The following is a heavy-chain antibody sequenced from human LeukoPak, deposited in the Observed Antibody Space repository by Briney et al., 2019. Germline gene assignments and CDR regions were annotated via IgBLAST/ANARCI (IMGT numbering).Heavy chain of an antibody. CDR1: GLSFSSYS. Sequence: GGSLRLSCVASGLSFSSYSMHWVRQAPGKGLEWVGVISYDGSDEYYTDSVKGRFTISRDNSKNTLYLQMNSLRAEDTAVYYCARDRATPYDFWSGYVYYYYGMDVWGQGTTVTVSS. V-gene: IGHV3-30*04. CDR2: ISYDGSDE. J-gene: IGHJ6*02. CDR3: ARDRATPYDFWSGYVYYYYGMDV. D-gene: IGHD3-3*01.